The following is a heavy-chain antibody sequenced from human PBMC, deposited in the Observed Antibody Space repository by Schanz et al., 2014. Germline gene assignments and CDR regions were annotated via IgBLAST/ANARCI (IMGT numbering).Heavy chain of an antibody. V-gene: IGHV1-46*03. D-gene: IGHD3-10*01. CDR2: INPIGGST. Sequence: QVHLVQSGAEVHKPGASLKISCKASGYTFTNFFLHWVRQAPGQGLEWMGIINPIGGSTTYAQKFRGAVTLTTETSTDTAYLELTSLRSEDTAVYYCARGSPENMIRGELDYWGQGTQVTVSS. J-gene: IGHJ4*02. CDR1: GYTFTNFF. CDR3: ARGSPENMIRGELDY.